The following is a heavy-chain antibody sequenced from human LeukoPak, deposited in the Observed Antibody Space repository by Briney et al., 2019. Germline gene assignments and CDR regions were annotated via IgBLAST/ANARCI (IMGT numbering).Heavy chain of an antibody. D-gene: IGHD3-10*01. J-gene: IGHJ4*02. CDR2: ISGSGGST. CDR1: GFTFRNDW. V-gene: IGHV3-23*01. Sequence: GGSLRLSCAVFGFTFRNDWMSWVRQAPGKGLEWVSAISGSGGSTYYADSVKGRFTISRDNSKNTLHLQMNSLRVDDTAVYYCAKGKARFGEFDYWGQGTLVTVSS. CDR3: AKGKARFGEFDY.